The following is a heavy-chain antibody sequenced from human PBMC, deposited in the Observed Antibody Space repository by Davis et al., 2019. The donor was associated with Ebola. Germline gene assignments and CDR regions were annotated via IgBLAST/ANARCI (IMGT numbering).Heavy chain of an antibody. J-gene: IGHJ6*02. CDR3: TTDHREGWFGELLEYYYYYGMDV. CDR1: GFTFSNAW. Sequence: GGSLRLSCAASGFTFSNAWMNWVRQAPGKGLEWVGRIKSKTDGGTTDYAAPGKGRFTISRDDSKNTLYLKMNSLKTEDTAVYYCTTDHREGWFGELLEYYYYYGMDVWGQGTTVTVSS. V-gene: IGHV3-15*07. D-gene: IGHD3-10*01. CDR2: IKSKTDGGTT.